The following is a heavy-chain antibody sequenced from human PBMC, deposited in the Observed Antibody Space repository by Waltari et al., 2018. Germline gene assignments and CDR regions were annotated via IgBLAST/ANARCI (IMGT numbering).Heavy chain of an antibody. CDR3: ARDLAQSSSSGDWYFDL. CDR2: ISYDGSNK. CDR1: GFTFRSYA. V-gene: IGHV3-30-3*01. J-gene: IGHJ2*01. Sequence: QVQLVESGGGVVQPGRSLRLSCAASGFTFRSYAMHWVRQAPGKGLEWVAVISYDGSNKYYADSVKGRFTISRDNSKNTLYLQMNSLRAEDTAVYYCARDLAQSSSSGDWYFDLWGRGTLVTVSS. D-gene: IGHD6-6*01.